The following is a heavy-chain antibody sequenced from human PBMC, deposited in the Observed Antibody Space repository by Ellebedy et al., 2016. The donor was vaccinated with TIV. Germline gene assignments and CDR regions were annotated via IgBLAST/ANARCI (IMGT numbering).Heavy chain of an antibody. Sequence: GGSLRLSXAASGFTFSGSAMHWVRQASGKGLEWVGRIRSKANSYATAYAASVKGRFTISRDDSKNTAYLQMNSLKTEDTAVYYCTRFAYSSGWYFDYWGQGTLVTVSS. CDR1: GFTFSGSA. D-gene: IGHD6-19*01. CDR3: TRFAYSSGWYFDY. J-gene: IGHJ4*02. V-gene: IGHV3-73*01. CDR2: IRSKANSYAT.